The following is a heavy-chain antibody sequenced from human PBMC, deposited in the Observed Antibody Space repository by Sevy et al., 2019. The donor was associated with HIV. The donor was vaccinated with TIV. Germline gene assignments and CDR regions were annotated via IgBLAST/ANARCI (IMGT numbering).Heavy chain of an antibody. Sequence: GSLRLSCAASGFSFSNYAMHWVRQSPGKGLGWVAMISYDGINKDYADSVKGRFTLSRDNSKNTLFLQMNSLRAEDTALYYCARDLPHLLPWELSRGSDYWGQGTLVTVSS. V-gene: IGHV3-30*04. J-gene: IGHJ4*02. D-gene: IGHD1-26*01. CDR1: GFSFSNYA. CDR3: ARDLPHLLPWELSRGSDY. CDR2: ISYDGINK.